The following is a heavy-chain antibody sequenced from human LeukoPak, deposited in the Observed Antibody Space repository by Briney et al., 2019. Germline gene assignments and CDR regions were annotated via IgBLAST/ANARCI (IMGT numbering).Heavy chain of an antibody. D-gene: IGHD4-17*01. CDR2: IGNRVNAYTT. V-gene: IGHV3-72*01. CDR3: ARRRGSGVTTRYFDL. Sequence: GGSLRLSCAASGFTFSDHYMDWVRQAPGKGLEWVGRIGNRVNAYTTEYAASVKGRFTISRDDSKNSLYLQMNSLKTEDTAVYYCARRRGSGVTTRYFDLWGRGTLVTVSS. CDR1: GFTFSDHY. J-gene: IGHJ2*01.